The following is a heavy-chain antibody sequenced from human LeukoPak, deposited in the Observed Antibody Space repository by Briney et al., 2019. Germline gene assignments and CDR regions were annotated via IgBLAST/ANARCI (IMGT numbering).Heavy chain of an antibody. V-gene: IGHV3-11*01. CDR2: ISTSGPTI. J-gene: IGHJ4*02. D-gene: IGHD6-19*01. CDR1: GFTFSDYY. Sequence: GGSLRLSCAASGFTFSDYYMSWVRQAPGKGLEWVSYISTSGPTIYYADSVMGRFTISRDNAKNSLYLQMNSLRAEDTAVYYCARSYPSYSSGPCDYWGQGTLVTVSS. CDR3: ARSYPSYSSGPCDY.